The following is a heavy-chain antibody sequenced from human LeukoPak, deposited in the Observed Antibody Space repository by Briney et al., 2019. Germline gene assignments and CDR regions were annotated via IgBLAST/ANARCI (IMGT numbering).Heavy chain of an antibody. V-gene: IGHV3-66*01. D-gene: IGHD3-9*01. J-gene: IGHJ6*03. CDR3: ARGDYDILTGRTTYYYYYYMDV. CDR1: GFTFSSYA. CDR2: IYSGGST. Sequence: SGRSLRLSCAASGFTFSSYAMHWVRQAPGKGLEWVSVIYSGGSTYYADSVKGRFTISRDNSKNTLYLQMNSLRAEDTAVYYCARGDYDILTGRTTYYYYYYMDVWGKGTTVTISS.